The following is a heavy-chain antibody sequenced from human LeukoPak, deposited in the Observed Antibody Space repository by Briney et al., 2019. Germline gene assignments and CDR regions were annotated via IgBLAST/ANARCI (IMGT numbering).Heavy chain of an antibody. CDR2: IYYSGST. CDR3: ARDLRITMVRGANPPALDI. J-gene: IGHJ3*02. V-gene: IGHV4-59*01. CDR1: GGSISSYY. D-gene: IGHD3-10*01. Sequence: SETLSLTCTVSGGSISSYYWSWIRQPPGKGLEWIGYIYYSGSTNYNPSLKSRVTISVDTSKNQFSLKLSSVTSADTAVYYCARDLRITMVRGANPPALDIWGQGTMVTVSS.